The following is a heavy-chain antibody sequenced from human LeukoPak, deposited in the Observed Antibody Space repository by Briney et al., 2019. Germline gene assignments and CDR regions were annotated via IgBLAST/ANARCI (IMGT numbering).Heavy chain of an antibody. Sequence: GGSLRLSCAVSGITLSNYGMSWVRQAPGKGLEWVAGISDGGGSRNYADSVKGRFTISRDNSKNTLYLQMNSLRAEDTAVYYCAKDLRSSTVRLFDPWGQGTLVTVSS. CDR1: GITLSNYG. J-gene: IGHJ5*02. CDR3: AKDLRSSTVRLFDP. D-gene: IGHD6-13*01. CDR2: ISDGGGSR. V-gene: IGHV3-23*01.